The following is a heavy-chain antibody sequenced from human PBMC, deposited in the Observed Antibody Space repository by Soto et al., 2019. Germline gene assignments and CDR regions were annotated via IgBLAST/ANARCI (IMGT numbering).Heavy chain of an antibody. D-gene: IGHD3-10*01. CDR2: ISADTGNI. V-gene: IGHV1-3*01. CDR3: ARWRGAIDY. CDR1: GYSFSSFS. J-gene: IGHJ4*02. Sequence: ASVKVSCKTSGYSFSSFSLHWVRQAPGQRLEWMGWISADTGNIQYSQSFQGRVTITRDAPASTAYLELGSLTSEDTAIYYCARWRGAIDYWGQGTLVTVSS.